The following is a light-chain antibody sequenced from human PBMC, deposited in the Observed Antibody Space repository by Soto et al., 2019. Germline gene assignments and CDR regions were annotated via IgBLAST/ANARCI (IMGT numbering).Light chain of an antibody. CDR3: QQYNNWPAWT. Sequence: EIVLTQSPATLSLSPGERATLSCRASQSVSSYLAWYQQKPGQAPRLLIYGASTRATGIPARSSGSGSGTEFTLTVSSLQSEDFAVYYCQQYNNWPAWTFGQGTKVDI. CDR1: QSVSSY. V-gene: IGKV3-15*01. J-gene: IGKJ1*01. CDR2: GAS.